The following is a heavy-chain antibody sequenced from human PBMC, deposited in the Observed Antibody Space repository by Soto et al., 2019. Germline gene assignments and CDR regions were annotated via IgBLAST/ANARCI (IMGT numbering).Heavy chain of an antibody. Sequence: EVQLLESGGGLVQPGGSLTLSCAASGFTFNTYVMTWVRQAPGKGLEWVSTVSGSGGGTYYADSAKGRFTITRVNSKNTMYLQMSNLRAEDTSVYFCARIGPYCGGDCYPDFDFWGLGTPVTVSS. D-gene: IGHD2-21*02. CDR1: GFTFNTYV. J-gene: IGHJ4*02. CDR2: VSGSGGGT. CDR3: ARIGPYCGGDCYPDFDF. V-gene: IGHV3-23*01.